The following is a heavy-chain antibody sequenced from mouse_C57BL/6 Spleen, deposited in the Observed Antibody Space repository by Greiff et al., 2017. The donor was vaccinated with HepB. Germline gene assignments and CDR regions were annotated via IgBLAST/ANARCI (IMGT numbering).Heavy chain of an antibody. Sequence: VQLQQSGAELARPGASVKLSCKASGYTFTSYGISWVKQRTGQGLEWIGEIYPRSGNTYYNDKFKGKATLTADKSSSTASMELRSLTSEDSAVYFCARVDDYVAYWGQGTLVTVSA. J-gene: IGHJ3*01. CDR2: IYPRSGNT. CDR1: GYTFTSYG. CDR3: ARVDDYVAY. D-gene: IGHD2-4*01. V-gene: IGHV1-81*01.